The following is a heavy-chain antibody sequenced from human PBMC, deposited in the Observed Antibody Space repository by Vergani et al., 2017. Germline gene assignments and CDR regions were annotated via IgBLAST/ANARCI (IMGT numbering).Heavy chain of an antibody. CDR1: GGSISSSSYY. J-gene: IGHJ4*02. CDR3: ARQDCSGGSCYLGDGFDY. V-gene: IGHV4-39*01. D-gene: IGHD2-15*01. CDR2: IYYSGST. Sequence: QLQLQESGPGLVKPSETLSLTCTVSGGSISSSSYYWGWIRQPPGKGLEWIGSIYYSGSTYYNPSLKSRVTISVDTSKNQFSLKLSSVTAADTAVYYCARQDCSGGSCYLGDGFDYWGQGTLVTVSS.